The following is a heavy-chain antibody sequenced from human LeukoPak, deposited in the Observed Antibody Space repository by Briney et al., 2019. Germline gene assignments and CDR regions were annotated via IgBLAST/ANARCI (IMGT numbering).Heavy chain of an antibody. D-gene: IGHD6-13*01. J-gene: IGHJ3*02. CDR1: GFTFSSYS. CDR3: ARDLAPFIAAADAFDI. V-gene: IGHV3-21*01. Sequence: GGSLRLSCAASGFTFSSYSMNWVRQAPGKGLEWDSSISSSSSYIYYADSVKGRFTISRDNAKNSLYLQMNSLRAEDTAVYYCARDLAPFIAAADAFDIWGQGTMVTVSS. CDR2: ISSSSSYI.